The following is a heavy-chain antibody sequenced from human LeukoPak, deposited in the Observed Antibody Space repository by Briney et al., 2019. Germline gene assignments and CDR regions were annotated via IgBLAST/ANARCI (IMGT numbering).Heavy chain of an antibody. CDR1: GFTFSSYA. D-gene: IGHD4-23*01. Sequence: GGSLRLSCAASGFTFSSYAMSWARQAPGKGLAWVSAISGSGGSTYYADSLKGRFTISRDNSKNTLYLQMNSLRAEDTAVYYCAKRAVGPFDYWGQGTLVTVSS. J-gene: IGHJ4*02. CDR3: AKRAVGPFDY. V-gene: IGHV3-23*01. CDR2: ISGSGGST.